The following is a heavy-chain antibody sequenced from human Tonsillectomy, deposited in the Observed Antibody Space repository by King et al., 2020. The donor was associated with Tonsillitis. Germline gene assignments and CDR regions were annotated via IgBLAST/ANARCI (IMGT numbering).Heavy chain of an antibody. J-gene: IGHJ4*02. D-gene: IGHD3-3*01. CDR2: ISSSSSTM. Sequence: VQLVESGGGLVQPGGSLRLSCAASGFTFSSYSMNWVRQALVKGLEWVSYISSSSSTMYYADSVKGRFTISRDNAKNSLFLQMNSMRAEDTAVYYCARGPVVFDLWSGYYRSPDYYFDYWGQGTLVTVSS. CDR3: ARGPVVFDLWSGYYRSPDYYFDY. CDR1: GFTFSSYS. V-gene: IGHV3-48*04.